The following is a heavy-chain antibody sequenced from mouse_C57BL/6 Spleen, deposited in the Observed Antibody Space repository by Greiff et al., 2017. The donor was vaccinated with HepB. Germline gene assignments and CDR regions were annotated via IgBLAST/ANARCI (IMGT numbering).Heavy chain of an antibody. J-gene: IGHJ4*01. CDR1: GYTFTSYW. V-gene: IGHV1-7*01. CDR2: INPSSGYT. Sequence: VQLQQSGAELAKPGASVKLSCNASGYTFTSYWMHWVKQRPGQGLEWIGYINPSSGYTKYNQKFKDKATLTADKSYSTAYMQLISLTYEDSSVYYCARRGNGNIGGDHWGQGTSVTVSS. D-gene: IGHD2-1*01. CDR3: ARRGNGNIGGDH.